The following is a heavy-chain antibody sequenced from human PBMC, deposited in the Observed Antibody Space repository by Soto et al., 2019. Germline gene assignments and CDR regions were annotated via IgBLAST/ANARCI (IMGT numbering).Heavy chain of an antibody. CDR1: GYSFTIYW. CDR3: ARQNFWSGYYTSSHYYYYGMDV. V-gene: IGHV5-10-1*01. CDR2: IDPSDSYT. D-gene: IGHD3-3*01. Sequence: GESLKISCKGSGYSFTIYWISWVRQMPGKGLEWMGRIDPSDSYTNYSPSFQGHVTISADKSISTAYLQWSSLKASDTAMYYCARQNFWSGYYTSSHYYYYGMDVWSQGTTVTVSS. J-gene: IGHJ6*02.